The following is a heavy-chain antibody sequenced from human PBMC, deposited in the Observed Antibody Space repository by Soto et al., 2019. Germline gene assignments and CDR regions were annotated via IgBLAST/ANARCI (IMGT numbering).Heavy chain of an antibody. CDR3: AAPSLGGAVVRGVIITDYYYYGMDV. D-gene: IGHD3-10*01. CDR2: IYYSGST. V-gene: IGHV4-30-4*01. CDR1: GGSISSDDSY. J-gene: IGHJ6*02. Sequence: LSLTCTVSGGSISSDDSYWSWIRQPPGKGLEWIGYIYYSGSTYYNPSLKSRVTISVDTSKNQFSVKLSSVTAADTAVYYCAAPSLGGAVVRGVIITDYYYYGMDVWGQGTTVTVSS.